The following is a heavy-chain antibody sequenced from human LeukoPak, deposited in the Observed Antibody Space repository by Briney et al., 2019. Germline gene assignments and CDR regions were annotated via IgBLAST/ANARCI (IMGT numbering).Heavy chain of an antibody. J-gene: IGHJ4*02. Sequence: SETLSLTCTVSGGSISSSSYYWGWIRQPPGKGLEWIGSIYYSGSTYYNPSLKSRVTISVDTSKNQFSLKLSSVTAADTAVYYCARDTELYYFDYWGQGTLVTVSS. D-gene: IGHD1-26*01. CDR3: ARDTELYYFDY. CDR1: GGSISSSSYY. V-gene: IGHV4-39*07. CDR2: IYYSGST.